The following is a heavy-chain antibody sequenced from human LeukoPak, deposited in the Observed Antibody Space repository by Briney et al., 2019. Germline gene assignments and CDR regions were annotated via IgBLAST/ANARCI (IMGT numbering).Heavy chain of an antibody. J-gene: IGHJ4*02. CDR3: ARDPNPPWELRYYFDY. Sequence: GGSLRLSCAASGFTFSSYSMNWVRQAPGKGLEWVSSISSSSSYIYYADSVKGRFTISRDNAKNSLYLQMNSLRAEDTAVYYCARDPNPPWELRYYFDYWGQGTLVTVSS. CDR1: GFTFSSYS. V-gene: IGHV3-21*01. D-gene: IGHD1-26*01. CDR2: ISSSSSYI.